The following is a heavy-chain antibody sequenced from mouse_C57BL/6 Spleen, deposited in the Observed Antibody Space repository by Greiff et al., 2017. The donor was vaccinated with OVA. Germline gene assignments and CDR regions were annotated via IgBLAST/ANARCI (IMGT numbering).Heavy chain of an antibody. Sequence: VPLVHSRPVPVSPTHSLSITFTFSFFPFTSYGVSCSRQPPGHFLYLLGVIWGDGSTNYHSALISRLSISKDNSKSQVFLKLNSLQTDDTATYXCAKPGGNCAMDYWGQGTSVTVSS. CDR1: FFPFTSYG. CDR3: AKPGGNCAMDY. CDR2: IWGDGST. D-gene: IGHD2-14*01. V-gene: IGHV2-3*01. J-gene: IGHJ4*01.